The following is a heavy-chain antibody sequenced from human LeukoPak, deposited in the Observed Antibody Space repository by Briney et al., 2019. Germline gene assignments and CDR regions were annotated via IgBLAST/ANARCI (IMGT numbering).Heavy chain of an antibody. CDR1: GGSISSSSHY. CDR2: IHYSGST. CDR3: AKHESLIAFDI. V-gene: IGHV4-39*01. J-gene: IGHJ3*02. Sequence: SETLSLTCTVSGGSISSSSHYWGWTRQPPGKGLEWIASIHYSGSTNYNPSLKSRVTISVDTSKNQVSLKLSSVTAADTAVYYCAKHESLIAFDIWGQGTMVTVSS.